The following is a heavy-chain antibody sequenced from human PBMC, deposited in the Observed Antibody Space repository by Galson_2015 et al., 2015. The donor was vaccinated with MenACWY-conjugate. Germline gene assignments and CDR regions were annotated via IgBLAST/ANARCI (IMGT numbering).Heavy chain of an antibody. CDR2: ISGSGMTT. CDR1: GFTFSDYA. CDR3: AKPPSPFCSGGSCDNSFQH. D-gene: IGHD2-15*01. J-gene: IGHJ1*01. Sequence: SLRLSCAVSGFTFSDYAMTWVRQAPGRGLEWVSSISGSGMTTYYADSVRGRFTISRDSSKNTLYLQMNSLRAEDTAVYYCAKPPSPFCSGGSCDNSFQHWGQGPLVPVSS. V-gene: IGHV3-23*01.